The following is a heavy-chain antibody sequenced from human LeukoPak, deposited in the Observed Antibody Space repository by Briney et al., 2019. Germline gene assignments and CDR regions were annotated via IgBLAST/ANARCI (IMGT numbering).Heavy chain of an antibody. CDR3: AKAYEGIGLHEIYSFDY. CDR1: GFTFSSYA. V-gene: IGHV3-23*01. CDR2: ISGSGGYT. D-gene: IGHD2-15*01. Sequence: GGSLRLSCAASGFTFSSYAMSWVRQAPGKGLEWVSAISGSGGYTYYADSVKGRFTISRDNSKNTLYLQMNSLRAEDTAVYYCAKAYEGIGLHEIYSFDYWGQGTLVTVSS. J-gene: IGHJ4*02.